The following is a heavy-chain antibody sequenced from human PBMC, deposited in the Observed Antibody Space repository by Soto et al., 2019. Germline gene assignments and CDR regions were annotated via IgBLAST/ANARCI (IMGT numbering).Heavy chain of an antibody. CDR2: ISGSGGST. V-gene: IGHV3-23*01. CDR3: AKSLRHDFWSGSPCDY. Sequence: GGSLRLSCAASGFTFSSYAMSWVRQAPGKGLEWVSAISGSGGSTYYADSVKGRFTISRDNSKNTLYLQMNSLRAEDTAVYYCAKSLRHDFWSGSPCDYWGQGTLVTVSS. CDR1: GFTFSSYA. J-gene: IGHJ4*02. D-gene: IGHD3-3*01.